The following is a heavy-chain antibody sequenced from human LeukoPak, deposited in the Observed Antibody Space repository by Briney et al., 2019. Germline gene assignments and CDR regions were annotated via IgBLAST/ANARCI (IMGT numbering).Heavy chain of an antibody. CDR3: ARHRQNSIENWFDP. V-gene: IGHV4-59*01. D-gene: IGHD2/OR15-2a*01. CDR2: MYYSGGT. J-gene: IGHJ5*02. Sequence: SETLSDTRTVSGGSISNYYWSWIRQSPGKGLAWIGYMYYSGGTNYNPSLKSRVTISVDTSKNQFSLKLTSVTAADTAVYYCARHRQNSIENWFDPWGQETLVTVSS. CDR1: GGSISNYY.